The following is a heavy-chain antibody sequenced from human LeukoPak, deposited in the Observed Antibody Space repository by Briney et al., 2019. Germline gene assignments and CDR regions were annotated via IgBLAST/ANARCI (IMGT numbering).Heavy chain of an antibody. CDR3: ARLSCSGGSCYDY. Sequence: GESLKISCKGSGYSFTSYWIGWVRQMPGKGLGWMGIIYPGDSDTRYSPSFQGQVTISADKSISTAYLQWSSLKASDTAMYYCARLSCSGGSCYDYWGQGTLVTVSS. D-gene: IGHD2-15*01. J-gene: IGHJ4*02. CDR2: IYPGDSDT. CDR1: GYSFTSYW. V-gene: IGHV5-51*01.